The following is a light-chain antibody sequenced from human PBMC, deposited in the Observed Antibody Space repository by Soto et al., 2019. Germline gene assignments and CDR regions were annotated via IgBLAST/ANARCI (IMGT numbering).Light chain of an antibody. J-gene: IGKJ1*01. CDR2: GVS. V-gene: IGKV1-39*01. CDR3: QQSYSNPRT. CDR1: QSVGTY. Sequence: DIQMTQSPSSLSASVGDRVTITCRASQSVGTYLNWYRQKPGKAPNLLIYGVSSLHSGVPSRFSGSGSETDFTLTIGSLQPKDFATYYCQQSYSNPRTFGQGTKVEIK.